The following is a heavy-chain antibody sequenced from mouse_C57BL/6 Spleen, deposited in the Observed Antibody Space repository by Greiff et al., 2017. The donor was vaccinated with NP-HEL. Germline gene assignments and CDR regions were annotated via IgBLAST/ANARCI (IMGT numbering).Heavy chain of an antibody. D-gene: IGHD2-4*01. J-gene: IGHJ4*01. CDR1: GFTFSSYA. Sequence: EVKLVESGEGLVKPGGSLKLSCAASGFTFSSYAMSWVRQTPEKRLEWVAYISSGGDYIYYADTVKGRFTISRDNARNTLYLQMSSLKSEDTAMYYCTREYDYDGVYYAMDYWGQGTSVTVSS. CDR2: ISSGGDYI. CDR3: TREYDYDGVYYAMDY. V-gene: IGHV5-9-1*02.